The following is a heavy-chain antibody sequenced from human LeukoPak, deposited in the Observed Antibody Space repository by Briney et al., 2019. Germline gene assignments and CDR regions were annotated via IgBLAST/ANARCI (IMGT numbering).Heavy chain of an antibody. CDR3: ASCRWNYHYFQS. Sequence: GVSLRLSCAASEFTVSSYYMTWVRQAPGKGLEWGSLIYTGGNTYYADSVKDRFTISRDISRNTLYLQMNSLRADDTAVYYCASCRWNYHYFQSWGQGTLVTVSS. CDR1: EFTVSSYY. V-gene: IGHV3-66*01. CDR2: IYTGGNT. J-gene: IGHJ4*02. D-gene: IGHD1-7*01.